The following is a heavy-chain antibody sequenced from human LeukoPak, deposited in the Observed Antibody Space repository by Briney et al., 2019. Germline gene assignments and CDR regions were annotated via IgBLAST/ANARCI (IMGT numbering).Heavy chain of an antibody. CDR1: GYTFTGYY. Sequence: GASVKVSCKASGYTFTGYYMHWVRQAPGQGLEWMGWINPNSGGTNYAQKFQGWVTMTRDTSKNQFSLKLSSVTAADTAVYYCAYDSSGYYLPGYWGQGTLVTVSS. V-gene: IGHV1-2*04. CDR2: INPNSGGT. D-gene: IGHD3-22*01. CDR3: AYDSSGYYLPGY. J-gene: IGHJ4*02.